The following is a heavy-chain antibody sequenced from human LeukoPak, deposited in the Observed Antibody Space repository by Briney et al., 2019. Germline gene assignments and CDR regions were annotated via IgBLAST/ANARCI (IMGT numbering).Heavy chain of an antibody. CDR2: INHSGST. Sequence: KPSETLSLTCAVYGGSFSGYYWSWIRQPPGKGLEWIGEINHSGSTNYNPSLKSRVAISVDTSKNQLSLKLSSVTAADTAVYYCATLGYPLDYWGQGTLVTVST. V-gene: IGHV4-34*01. CDR1: GGSFSGYY. CDR3: ATLGYPLDY. D-gene: IGHD2-15*01. J-gene: IGHJ4*02.